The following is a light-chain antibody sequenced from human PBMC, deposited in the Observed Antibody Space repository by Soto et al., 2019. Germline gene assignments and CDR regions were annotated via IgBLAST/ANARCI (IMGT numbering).Light chain of an antibody. J-gene: IGLJ2*01. Sequence: QSALTQPASVSGSPGQSITISCTGTSSDVGGYNYVSWYQQHPGKAPKLMIYDVSNRPSWVSNRFSGSKSGNTASLTISGLQAEDEADYYCNSYTSSAVVFGGGTKLTVL. CDR3: NSYTSSAVV. CDR2: DVS. V-gene: IGLV2-14*01. CDR1: SSDVGGYNY.